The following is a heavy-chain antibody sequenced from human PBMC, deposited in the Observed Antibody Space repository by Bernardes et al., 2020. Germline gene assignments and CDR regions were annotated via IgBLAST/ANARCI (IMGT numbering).Heavy chain of an antibody. CDR1: GGSISTYY. CDR3: ARHKSGGVLMAFDC. D-gene: IGHD2-8*01. CDR2: IYYSGST. V-gene: IGHV4-59*08. J-gene: IGHJ5*01. Sequence: SETLSLTCTVSGGSISTYYWSWIRQPPGKGLEWIGYIYYSGSTNYNPSLKSRVTISVDTSKNQFSLKLSSVTAADTAVYYCARHKSGGVLMAFDCWGQGTLVTVSS.